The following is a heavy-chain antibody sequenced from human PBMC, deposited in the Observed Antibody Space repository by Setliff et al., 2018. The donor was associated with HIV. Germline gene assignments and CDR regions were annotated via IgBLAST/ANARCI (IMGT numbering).Heavy chain of an antibody. CDR1: GYTFTTYW. D-gene: IGHD1-26*01. Sequence: PGESLKISCKGSGYTFTTYWIAWVRQMPGKGLEWMGIIYPRDSDARYSPSFQGQVTISADKSISTAYLQWSSLKASDTAMYYCARLGVGATPFDYWGQGTLVTVSS. V-gene: IGHV5-51*01. CDR3: ARLGVGATPFDY. J-gene: IGHJ4*02. CDR2: IYPRDSDA.